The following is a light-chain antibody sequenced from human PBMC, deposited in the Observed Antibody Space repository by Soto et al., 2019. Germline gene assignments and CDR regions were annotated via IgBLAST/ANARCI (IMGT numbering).Light chain of an antibody. V-gene: IGKV3-20*01. CDR1: ESVSDNY. Sequence: EIVLTQSPGTLSLSPGERATLSCRASESVSDNYLAWYQQRSGQAPRLLVYGASNRATGIPDRFSGSGSGTDFTLTISRLEPEDFAVYYCQQYGGSPPLSFGGGTKVDIK. CDR3: QQYGGSPPLS. CDR2: GAS. J-gene: IGKJ4*01.